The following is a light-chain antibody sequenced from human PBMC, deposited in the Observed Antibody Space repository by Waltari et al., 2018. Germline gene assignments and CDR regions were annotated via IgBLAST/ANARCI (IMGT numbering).Light chain of an antibody. CDR3: SSYTYGGPWV. J-gene: IGLJ2*01. CDR1: SSDVGRSDL. CDR2: EVD. Sequence: SALTQPASVSASPGLSITISCPRSSSDVGRSDLVAWYQQHPGKAPHLLIYEVDKRPSGVSYRFSGSKSGNAASLTISGLQAEDEAHYFCSSYTYGGPWVFGGGTLLTVL. V-gene: IGLV2-23*02.